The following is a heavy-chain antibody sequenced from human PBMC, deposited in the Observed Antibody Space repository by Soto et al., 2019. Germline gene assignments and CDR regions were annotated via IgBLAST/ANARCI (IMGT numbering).Heavy chain of an antibody. Sequence: EVQLLESGGGLVQPGGSLRLSCVASGIDFSSNSMTWARQAPGKGLEWVGGIRRGGDITFYRDSVKGRFTISRDISKNTLFLQMNSRRVEDTATYFCSKWSGFGDAWGQGPLVTVSS. V-gene: IGHV3-23*01. CDR1: GIDFSSNS. CDR3: SKWSGFGDA. CDR2: IRRGGDIT. J-gene: IGHJ5*02. D-gene: IGHD2-15*01.